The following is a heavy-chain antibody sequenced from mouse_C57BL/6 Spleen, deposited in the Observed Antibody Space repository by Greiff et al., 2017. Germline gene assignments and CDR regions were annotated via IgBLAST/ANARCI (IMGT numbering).Heavy chain of an antibody. J-gene: IGHJ3*01. D-gene: IGHD1-1*01. CDR1: GYSFTGYF. Sequence: EVQLQQSGPELVKPGDSVKISCKASGYSFTGYFMNWVMQSHGKSLKWIGRINPYNGDTFYNQKFKGKATLTVDKSSSTAHMELRSLTSEDSAVYYCARDVLYGSSYSVWFAYWGQGTLVTVSA. CDR2: INPYNGDT. CDR3: ARDVLYGSSYSVWFAY. V-gene: IGHV1-20*01.